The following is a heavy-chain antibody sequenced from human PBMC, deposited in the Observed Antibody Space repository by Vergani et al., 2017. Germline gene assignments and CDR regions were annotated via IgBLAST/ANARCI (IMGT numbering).Heavy chain of an antibody. Sequence: QVTLKESGPALVKPTQTLTLTCTFSGFSLSTSGMSVSWVRQPPGKSREWLARIDWDDDKFYSTSLKTRLPISKDTSKNQVVRTMTNMDPVDTATYYCARTLHDRGAFDIWGQGTMVTVSS. CDR3: ARTLHDRGAFDI. CDR1: GFSLSTSGMS. D-gene: IGHD3-22*01. V-gene: IGHV2-70*04. J-gene: IGHJ3*02. CDR2: IDWDDDK.